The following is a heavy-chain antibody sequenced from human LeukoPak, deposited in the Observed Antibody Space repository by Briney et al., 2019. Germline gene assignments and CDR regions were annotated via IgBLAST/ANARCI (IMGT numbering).Heavy chain of an antibody. J-gene: IGHJ4*02. Sequence: PGRSLRLSCAASGFTFSSYGMHWVRQAPGKGLEWVAVIWYDGSNKYYADSVKGRFTISRDNSKNTLYLQMNSLRAEDTAVYYCARGYYYDSRVEGYWGQGTLVTVSS. CDR1: GFTFSSYG. CDR3: ARGYYYDSRVEGY. CDR2: IWYDGSNK. V-gene: IGHV3-33*01. D-gene: IGHD3-22*01.